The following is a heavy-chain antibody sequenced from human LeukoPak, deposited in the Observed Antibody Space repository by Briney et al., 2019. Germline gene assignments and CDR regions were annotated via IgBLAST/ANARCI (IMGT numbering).Heavy chain of an antibody. CDR3: ARGSGWYFDY. D-gene: IGHD6-19*01. J-gene: IGHJ4*02. V-gene: IGHV4-34*01. CDR2: INHSGST. CDR1: GGSFSGYY. Sequence: SETLSLTCAVYGGSFSGYYWSWIRQPPGKGLEWIGEINHSGSTNYNPSLKSRVTISVDTSKNQFSLKLSPVTAADTAVYYCARGSGWYFDYWGQGTLVTVSS.